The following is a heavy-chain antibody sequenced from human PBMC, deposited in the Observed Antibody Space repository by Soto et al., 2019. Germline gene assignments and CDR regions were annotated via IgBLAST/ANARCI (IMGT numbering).Heavy chain of an antibody. V-gene: IGHV2-5*02. CDR2: IYWDDDK. D-gene: IGHD2-21*02. CDR1: GFSLSTSGVG. J-gene: IGHJ6*02. CDR3: AQSRCGGDCLQSYASPYYYRMDV. Sequence: QITLKESGPPLVKPTQTLTLTCSFSGFSLSTSGVGVGWIRQPPGKALEWLALIYWDDDKRYSPSLRSRLTVTNDTSKHHVVLILTNIHPVDTATYYCAQSRCGGDCLQSYASPYYYRMDVSRQGTTVTLSS.